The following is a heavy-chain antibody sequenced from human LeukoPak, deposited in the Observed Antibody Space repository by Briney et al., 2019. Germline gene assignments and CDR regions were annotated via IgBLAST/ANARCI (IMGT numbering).Heavy chain of an antibody. J-gene: IGHJ5*02. D-gene: IGHD3-10*01. V-gene: IGHV3-74*01. CDR2: INIDGST. CDR3: ARAGGSGWFDP. Sequence: GGSLGLSCAASGFTFRNYWMHWVRQAPGKGLVWVSRINIDGSTRYAGSVEGRFTISRDNAKNTLYLQMNSLRAEDPAVYYCARAGGSGWFDPRGQGTLVTVSS. CDR1: GFTFRNYW.